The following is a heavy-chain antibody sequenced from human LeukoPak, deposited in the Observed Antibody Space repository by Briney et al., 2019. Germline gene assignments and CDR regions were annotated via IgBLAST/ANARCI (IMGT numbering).Heavy chain of an antibody. J-gene: IGHJ4*02. CDR3: ARDRGSSGWFDY. CDR1: GGSISSGSYY. D-gene: IGHD6-19*01. CDR2: IYTSGST. V-gene: IGHV4-61*02. Sequence: SETLSFTCTVSGGSISSGSYYWSWIRQPAGKGLEWIGRIYTSGSTNYNPSLKSRVTISVDTSKNQFSLKLSSVTAADTAVYYCARDRGSSGWFDYWGQGTLVTVSS.